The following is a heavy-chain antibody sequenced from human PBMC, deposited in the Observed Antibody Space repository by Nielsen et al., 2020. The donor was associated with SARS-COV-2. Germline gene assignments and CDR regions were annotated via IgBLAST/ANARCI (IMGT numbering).Heavy chain of an antibody. Sequence: GESLKISCAASGFTFRSYAMHWVRQAPGKGLEWVSVVSGSGSITYYADSVKGRFTVSRDNSKNTHYLQMNSLRAEDTAVYYCARDAAYSRFDYWGQGTLVTVSS. J-gene: IGHJ4*02. V-gene: IGHV3-23*01. CDR1: GFTFRSYA. CDR3: ARDAAYSRFDY. D-gene: IGHD4-11*01. CDR2: VSGSGSIT.